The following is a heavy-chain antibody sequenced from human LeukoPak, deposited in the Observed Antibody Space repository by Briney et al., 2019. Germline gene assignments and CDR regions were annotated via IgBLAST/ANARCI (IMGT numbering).Heavy chain of an antibody. Sequence: GGSLRLSCAASGFTFSSYSMNWVRQAPGKGLEWVSYISSSSTIYYADSVKGRFTISRDNAKNSLYLQMNSLRAEDTAVYYCARGPPIAAAGYFDYRGQGTLVTVSS. J-gene: IGHJ4*02. D-gene: IGHD6-13*01. CDR2: ISSSSTI. V-gene: IGHV3-48*01. CDR1: GFTFSSYS. CDR3: ARGPPIAAAGYFDY.